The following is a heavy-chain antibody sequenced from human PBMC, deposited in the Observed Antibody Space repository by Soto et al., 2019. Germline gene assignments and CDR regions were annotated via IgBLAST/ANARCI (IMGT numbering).Heavy chain of an antibody. Sequence: GASVKVSCKASGGTFRSYAISWVRQAPGQGLEWMGGIIPIFGTANYAQKFQGRVTITADESTSTAYMELSSLRSEDTAVYYCARERRTIFGVVIPFYYYYGMDVWGQGTTVTVSS. CDR2: IIPIFGTA. V-gene: IGHV1-69*13. CDR1: GGTFRSYA. D-gene: IGHD3-3*01. J-gene: IGHJ6*02. CDR3: ARERRTIFGVVIPFYYYYGMDV.